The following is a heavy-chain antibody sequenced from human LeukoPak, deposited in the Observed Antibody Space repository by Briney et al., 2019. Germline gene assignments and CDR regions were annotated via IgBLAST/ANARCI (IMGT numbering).Heavy chain of an antibody. D-gene: IGHD2-2*01. CDR3: ARDRSAYCSSTSCYYYYYYGMDV. CDR2: IYSGGST. V-gene: IGHV3-53*01. J-gene: IGHJ6*02. Sequence: GGCLRLSCAASGFTVSSKYVSWVRQAPGKGREWVSVIYSGGSTYYADSGKGQFTISRDNSKNTRYRQMHRLRDEDTAVYYCARDRSAYCSSTSCYYYYYYGMDVWGQGTTVTVSS. CDR1: GFTVSSKY.